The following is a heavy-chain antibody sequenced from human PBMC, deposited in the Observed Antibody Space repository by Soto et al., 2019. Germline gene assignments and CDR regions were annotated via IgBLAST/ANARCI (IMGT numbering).Heavy chain of an antibody. V-gene: IGHV5-10-1*01. J-gene: IGHJ4*02. D-gene: IGHD4-17*01. CDR2: LDPKDSYT. Sequence: PGESLKISCRASGYTFTDYWISWVRQMPGKGLEWVGRLDPKDSYTDYSPSSVKGRATISRDNSKNTVYLRMSSLRAEDTAVYYCARDRVSHGDYGAYWGQGALVTVSS. CDR3: ARDRVSHGDYGAY. CDR1: GYTFTDYW.